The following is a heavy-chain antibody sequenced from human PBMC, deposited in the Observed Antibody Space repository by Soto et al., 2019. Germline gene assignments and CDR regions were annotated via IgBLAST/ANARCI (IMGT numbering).Heavy chain of an antibody. CDR3: VCGGNFFIY. Sequence: EVQLEESGGGLVQPGGSLRLSCAASGFTFSTYWMTWVRKPPGKGLEWGANMDQDGSETYYVDSVRGRFTVSRDNAKNSLYLHMNSLRVEDTAVYYCVCGGNFFIYWGQGTLVTVSP. CDR1: GFTFSTYW. CDR2: MDQDGSET. D-gene: IGHD3-16*01. V-gene: IGHV3-7*01. J-gene: IGHJ4*02.